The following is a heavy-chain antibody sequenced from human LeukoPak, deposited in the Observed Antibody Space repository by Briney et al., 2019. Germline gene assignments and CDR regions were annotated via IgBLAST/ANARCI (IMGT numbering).Heavy chain of an antibody. J-gene: IGHJ4*02. D-gene: IGHD6-19*01. CDR1: GFTFDDYG. V-gene: IGHV3-9*03. Sequence: PGGSLRLSCAASGFTFDDYGMSWVRQAPGKGLEWVSGISWNSGSIGYADSVKGRFTISRDNAKNSLYLQMNSLRAEDMALYYCAKGSSGWYYYFDYWGQGTLVTVSS. CDR3: AKGSSGWYYYFDY. CDR2: ISWNSGSI.